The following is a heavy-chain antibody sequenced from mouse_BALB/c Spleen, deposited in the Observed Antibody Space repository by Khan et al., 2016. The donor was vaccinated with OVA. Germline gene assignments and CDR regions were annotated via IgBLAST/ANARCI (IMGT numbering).Heavy chain of an antibody. CDR1: GFTFSTYG. V-gene: IGHV5-6*01. J-gene: IGHJ3*01. Sequence: EVELVESGGDLVKPGGSLKLSCAASGFTFSTYGMSWVRQTPDKRLEWVATISSGGSYTYYPDNVKGRFTISRDNAKNTLYLQMSSLKSEDTARYYCARLAYYYNSEGFAYWGQGTLVTVSA. CDR2: ISSGGSYT. CDR3: ARLAYYYNSEGFAY. D-gene: IGHD1-1*01.